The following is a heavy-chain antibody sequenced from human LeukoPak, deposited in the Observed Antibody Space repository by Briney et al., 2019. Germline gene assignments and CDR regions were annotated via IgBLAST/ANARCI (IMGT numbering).Heavy chain of an antibody. D-gene: IGHD6-19*01. V-gene: IGHV3-48*03. J-gene: IGHJ5*02. Sequence: PGGSLRLSCAASGFTVSSYEMNWVRQAPGKGLEWVSYISSSGITRYYADSVKGRFTISRDNAKNSLYLQMNSLRAEDTAVYYCARGGWPNWFDPWGQGTLVTVSS. CDR1: GFTVSSYE. CDR2: ISSSGITR. CDR3: ARGGWPNWFDP.